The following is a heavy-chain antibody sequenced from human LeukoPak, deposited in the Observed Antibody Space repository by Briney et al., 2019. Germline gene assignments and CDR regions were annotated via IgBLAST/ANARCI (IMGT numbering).Heavy chain of an antibody. V-gene: IGHV3-23*01. CDR2: IRGSGGGT. Sequence: GGSLRLSCAASGFTFSNYAMTWVRLAPGKGLEWVSSIRGSGGGTSYADSAKGRFTMYRDNSRDTLYLQMNNLRAEDTAVYYCGRDPNGDYIGAFDFWGQGTLVTVSS. CDR1: GFTFSNYA. CDR3: GRDPNGDYIGAFDF. D-gene: IGHD4-17*01. J-gene: IGHJ3*01.